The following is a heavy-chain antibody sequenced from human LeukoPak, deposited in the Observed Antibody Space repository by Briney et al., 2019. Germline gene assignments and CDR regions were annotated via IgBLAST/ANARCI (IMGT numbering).Heavy chain of an antibody. V-gene: IGHV4-59*02. Sequence: PSETLSLTCSVFGGSVSGYYWTWVPQPPGKGLEWIGQIQYSGKADSNPSLKSRITITVDTSKNKISLRKSSMTAADTGIYFCAKIGADYDIAVWGQGTTVTVSS. J-gene: IGHJ6*02. CDR1: GGSVSGYY. CDR3: AKIGADYDIAV. D-gene: IGHD3-16*01. CDR2: IQYSGKA.